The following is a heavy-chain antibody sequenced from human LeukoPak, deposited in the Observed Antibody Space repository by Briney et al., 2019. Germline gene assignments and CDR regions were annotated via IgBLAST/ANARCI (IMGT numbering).Heavy chain of an antibody. Sequence: ASVKVSCKASGYTFTDYYMHWVRQAPGQGLEWMGWINPNSGGTNYAQKFQGRVTMTRDTSISTAYMELSRLRSDDTAAYYCARDPIVLMVYAGGFDYWGQGTLVTVSS. J-gene: IGHJ4*02. CDR1: GYTFTDYY. CDR3: ARDPIVLMVYAGGFDY. V-gene: IGHV1-2*02. D-gene: IGHD2-8*01. CDR2: INPNSGGT.